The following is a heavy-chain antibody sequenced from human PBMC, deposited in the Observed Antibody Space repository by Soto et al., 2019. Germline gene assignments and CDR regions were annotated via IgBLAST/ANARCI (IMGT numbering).Heavy chain of an antibody. D-gene: IGHD1-7*01. J-gene: IGHJ6*02. CDR1: GYTFTSYG. CDR2: ISAYNGNT. V-gene: IGHV1-18*01. Sequence: QVQLVQSGAEVKKPGASVKVSCKASGYTFTSYGISWVRQAPGQGREWMGWISAYNGNTNYAQKLKGRVTMTTDTSTSTAYMELRSLRSDDTAVYYCARVKGDNWNYYYYYGMDVWGQGTTVTVSS. CDR3: ARVKGDNWNYYYYYGMDV.